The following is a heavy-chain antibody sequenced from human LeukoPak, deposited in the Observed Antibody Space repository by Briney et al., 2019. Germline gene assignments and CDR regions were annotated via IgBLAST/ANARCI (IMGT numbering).Heavy chain of an antibody. J-gene: IGHJ4*02. Sequence: PGGSLSLSCAASGLTVSSNYMSWVRQAPGKGLEWVSIIYSGGGTYYADSVKGRFTISKDNFKNTLYLQMNSLRADDTAMYYCATKKEEGYYFAFWGQGTLVTVSS. V-gene: IGHV3-66*01. CDR3: ATKKEEGYYFAF. CDR2: IYSGGGT. CDR1: GLTVSSNY.